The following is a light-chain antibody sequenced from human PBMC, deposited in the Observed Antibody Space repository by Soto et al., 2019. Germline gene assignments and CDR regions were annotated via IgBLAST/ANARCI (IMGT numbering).Light chain of an antibody. J-gene: IGKJ1*01. Sequence: EFVLTQSPGTLSLSPGERATLSCRASQTVRNNYLAWYQQKPGQAPRLLIYGASNRATAIPDRFSGSGSGTDFTLTISRLEPEDFAVYYCQQYGSSPWTFGQGTKVDIK. V-gene: IGKV3-20*01. CDR3: QQYGSSPWT. CDR1: QTVRNNY. CDR2: GAS.